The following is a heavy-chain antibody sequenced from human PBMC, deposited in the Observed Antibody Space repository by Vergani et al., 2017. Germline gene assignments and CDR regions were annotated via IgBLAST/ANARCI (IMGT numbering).Heavy chain of an antibody. D-gene: IGHD3-10*01. V-gene: IGHV3-48*03. CDR3: ASNPSSGDLDFDL. CDR1: GFSFGDYA. CDR2: ISSSGSTI. J-gene: IGHJ2*01. Sequence: VQLVESGGGLVPPGRSLRLSCAASGFSFGDYAMTWVRQAPGKGLEWVSYISSSGSTIYYADSVKGRFTISRDNAKNSLYLQMNSLRAEDTAVYYCASNPSSGDLDFDLWGRGTLVTVSS.